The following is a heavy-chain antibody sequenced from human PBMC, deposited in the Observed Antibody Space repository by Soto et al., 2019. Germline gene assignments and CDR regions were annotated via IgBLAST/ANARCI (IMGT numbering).Heavy chain of an antibody. J-gene: IGHJ3*02. CDR2: ISYDGSNK. Sequence: QVQLVESGGGVVQPGRSLRLSCAASGFTFSSYAMHWVRQAPGKGLEWVAVISYDGSNKYYADSVKSRFTISRDNSKNTLYLQMKSLRAEDSAVYYCSRVGDTAMVLRDAFDSWGQVTMVTVSS. V-gene: IGHV3-30-3*01. CDR1: GFTFSSYA. D-gene: IGHD5-18*01. CDR3: SRVGDTAMVLRDAFDS.